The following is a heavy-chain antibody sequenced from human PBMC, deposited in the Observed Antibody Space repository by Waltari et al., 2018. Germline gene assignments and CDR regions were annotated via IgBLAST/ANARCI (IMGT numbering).Heavy chain of an antibody. J-gene: IGHJ4*02. CDR1: GFTFSSYW. CDR2: IKQDGSGK. CDR3: ARDSSGWYLLLDY. V-gene: IGHV3-7*01. Sequence: EVQLVESGGGLVQPGGSLRLSCAASGFTFSSYWMSWVRQAPGKGLEWVANIKQDGSGKYYVDSLKGRFTISRDNAKNSLYLQMNSLRAEDTAVYYCARDSSGWYLLLDYWGQGTLVTVSS. D-gene: IGHD6-19*01.